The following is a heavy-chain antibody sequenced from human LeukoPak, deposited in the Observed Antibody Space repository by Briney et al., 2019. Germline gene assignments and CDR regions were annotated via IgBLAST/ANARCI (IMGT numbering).Heavy chain of an antibody. CDR3: ARRVGSGWPVQH. CDR2: MNPNSGNT. CDR1: GYTFSSYD. J-gene: IGHJ1*01. D-gene: IGHD6-19*01. Sequence: GASVKVSCKASGYTFSSYDINWVRQVTGQGLEWMGWMNPNSGNTGYAQKFQGRLNMTRNTSISTAYMELSSLRSEDTAVYYCARRVGSGWPVQHWGQGTLVTVSS. V-gene: IGHV1-8*01.